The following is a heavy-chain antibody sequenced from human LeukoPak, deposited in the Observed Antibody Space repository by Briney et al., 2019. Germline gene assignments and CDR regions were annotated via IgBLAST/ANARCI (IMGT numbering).Heavy chain of an antibody. CDR2: MNPNSGNT. CDR3: ARNGRVSTRPNYYYYYYMDV. CDR1: GYTFTSYD. D-gene: IGHD2/OR15-2a*01. Sequence: ASVKVSCKASGYTFTSYDINWVRQATGQGLEWMGWMNPNSGNTNYAQKLQGRVTMTTDTSTSTAYMELRSLRSDDTAVYYCARNGRVSTRPNYYYYYYMDVWGKGTTVTVSS. J-gene: IGHJ6*03. V-gene: IGHV1-18*01.